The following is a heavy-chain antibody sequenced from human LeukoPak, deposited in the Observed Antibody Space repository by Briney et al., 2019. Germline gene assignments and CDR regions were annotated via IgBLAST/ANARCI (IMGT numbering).Heavy chain of an antibody. Sequence: ASVQVSCQASGYTFTGYHTHWVRQPPGRGLAWMGWINPNSGGTNYAQKFQGRVTMTRDTYISTAYMELSRLRSDDTAVYYCARWDNYGDDGYEAFDIWGQGTMVTVSS. CDR2: INPNSGGT. V-gene: IGHV1-2*02. CDR3: ARWDNYGDDGYEAFDI. CDR1: GYTFTGYH. D-gene: IGHD4-17*01. J-gene: IGHJ3*02.